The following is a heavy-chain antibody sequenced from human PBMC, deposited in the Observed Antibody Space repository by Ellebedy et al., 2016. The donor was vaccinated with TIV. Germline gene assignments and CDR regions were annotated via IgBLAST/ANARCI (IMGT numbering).Heavy chain of an antibody. J-gene: IGHJ6*02. CDR1: GFTVSSNY. V-gene: IGHV3-66*01. CDR2: IYSGGGT. D-gene: IGHD3-9*01. Sequence: PGGSLRLSCAASGFTVSSNYMSWVRQAPGKGLEWVSVIYSGGGTYYADSVKGRFTISRDNSKNTLYLQMNSLRAEDTAVYYCARNPIFDWLGGMDVWGQGTTVTVSS. CDR3: ARNPIFDWLGGMDV.